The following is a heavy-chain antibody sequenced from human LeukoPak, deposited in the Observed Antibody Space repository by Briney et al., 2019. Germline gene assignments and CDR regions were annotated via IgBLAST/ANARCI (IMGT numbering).Heavy chain of an antibody. CDR1: GFTFSSYS. CDR2: ISSSSSYI. D-gene: IGHD4/OR15-4a*01. Sequence: KAGGSLRLSCAASGFTFSSYSMNWVRQAPGKGLEWVSSISSSSSYIYYADSVKGRFTISRDNAKNSLYLQMNSLRAEDTAVYYCARDLSSPDYGNNWFDPWGQGTLVTVSS. J-gene: IGHJ5*02. CDR3: ARDLSSPDYGNNWFDP. V-gene: IGHV3-21*01.